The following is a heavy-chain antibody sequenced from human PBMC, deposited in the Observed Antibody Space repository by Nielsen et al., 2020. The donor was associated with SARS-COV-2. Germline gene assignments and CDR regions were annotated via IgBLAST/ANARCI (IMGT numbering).Heavy chain of an antibody. CDR2: IWYDGSNK. Sequence: GESLKISCSSSCFTFSSYGMHWVRQAPGKGLEWVAVIWYDGSNKYYADSVKGRFTISRDNSKNTLYLQMNSLRAEDTAVYYCARDAQGQDYWGQGTLVTVSS. J-gene: IGHJ4*02. V-gene: IGHV3-33*01. CDR1: CFTFSSYG. CDR3: ARDAQGQDY.